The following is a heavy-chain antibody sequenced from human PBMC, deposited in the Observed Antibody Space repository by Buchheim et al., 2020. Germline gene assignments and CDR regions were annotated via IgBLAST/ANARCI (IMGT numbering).Heavy chain of an antibody. CDR1: GFTFSSYA. Sequence: EVQLLESGGGLVQPGGSLRLSCAASGFTFSSYAMSWVRQAPGKGLESVSAISGSGGNTYYADSVKGRFTISRDNSKNTLYLQMNSLRAEDTAVYYCAKDFLFHPYGSGTSHQLDYWGQGTL. V-gene: IGHV3-23*01. J-gene: IGHJ4*02. CDR2: ISGSGGNT. CDR3: AKDFLFHPYGSGTSHQLDY. D-gene: IGHD3-10*01.